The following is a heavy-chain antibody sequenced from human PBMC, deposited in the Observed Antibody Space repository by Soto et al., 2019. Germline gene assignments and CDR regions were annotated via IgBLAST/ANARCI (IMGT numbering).Heavy chain of an antibody. CDR3: ARLTPLSSTSYKNYYYYYYMDV. V-gene: IGHV1-18*01. J-gene: IGHJ6*03. CDR2: ISAYNGNT. Sequence: ASVKVSCKASGYTFTSYGISWVRQAPGQGLEWMGWISAYNGNTNYAQKLQGRVTMTTDSSTSTAYMDLRSLRSDDTAVYYCARLTPLSSTSYKNYYYYYYMDVWGKGTTVTAP. CDR1: GYTFTSYG. D-gene: IGHD2-2*01.